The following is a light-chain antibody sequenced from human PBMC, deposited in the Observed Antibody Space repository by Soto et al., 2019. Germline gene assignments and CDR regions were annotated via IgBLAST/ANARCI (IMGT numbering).Light chain of an antibody. Sequence: DIQMTQSPSSLSASVGDRVTITCRASQAISNYLAWYQQKPGKVPTLLIYAASTLQSGVPSRVSGSGSGTDFTLTISSLQPEDAATYYCQKINAVPTFGGGTKVEI. J-gene: IGKJ4*01. CDR1: QAISNY. CDR2: AAS. V-gene: IGKV1-27*01. CDR3: QKINAVPT.